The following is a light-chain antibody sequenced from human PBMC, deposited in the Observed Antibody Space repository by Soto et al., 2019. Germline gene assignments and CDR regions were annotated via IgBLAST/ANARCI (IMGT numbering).Light chain of an antibody. V-gene: IGLV2-23*02. J-gene: IGLJ3*02. Sequence: QSVLTQPASVSGSPGQSITISCTGTNSDVGNYNLVSWYQQHPGNAPKLMMYEVTKRPSGVSNRFSGSKSGNTASLTISGLQAEDEADYYCCSYAGSATWVFGGGTKVTVL. CDR2: EVT. CDR3: CSYAGSATWV. CDR1: NSDVGNYNL.